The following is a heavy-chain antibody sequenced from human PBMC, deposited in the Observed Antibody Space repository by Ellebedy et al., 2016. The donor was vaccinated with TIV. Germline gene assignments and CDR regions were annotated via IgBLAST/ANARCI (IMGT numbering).Heavy chain of an antibody. CDR1: ELTFTGYW. Sequence: GESLKISXVASELTFTGYWMHWVRQAPGKGLVWVSRIDSGGTSTSYADSVMGRFTISRDKAKSTLYLQMNSLRAEDTAVYYCARETATELHYWGQGTLVTVSS. J-gene: IGHJ4*02. CDR2: IDSGGTST. CDR3: ARETATELHY. V-gene: IGHV3-74*01. D-gene: IGHD5-12*01.